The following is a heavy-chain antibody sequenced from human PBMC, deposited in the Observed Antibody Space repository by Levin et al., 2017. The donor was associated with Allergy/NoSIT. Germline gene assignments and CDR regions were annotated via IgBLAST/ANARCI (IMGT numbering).Heavy chain of an antibody. CDR1: GFTFGDYA. CDR2: IRSKAYGGTT. J-gene: IGHJ3*02. Sequence: GGSLRLSCTASGFTFGDYAMSWFRQAPGKGLEWVGFIRSKAYGGTTEYAASVKGRFTISRDDSKSIAYLQMNSLKTEDTAVYYCTRGSIAHSYYYGSEINAFDIWGQGTMVTVSS. V-gene: IGHV3-49*03. CDR3: TRGSIAHSYYYGSEINAFDI. D-gene: IGHD3-10*01.